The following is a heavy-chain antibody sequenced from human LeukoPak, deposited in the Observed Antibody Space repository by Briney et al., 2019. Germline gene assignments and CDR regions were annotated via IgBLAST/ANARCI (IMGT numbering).Heavy chain of an antibody. CDR2: ISGSGGRT. CDR1: GFTFSNYD. D-gene: IGHD3-16*01. Sequence: PGGSLRLSCAASGFTFSNYDMSWVRQAPGKGLEWVSGISGSGGRTYYADSVKGRFTISRDNSKNTLYLQMNSLRAEDTAVYYCYYYDNIWGTPNWGQGTLVTVSS. V-gene: IGHV3-23*01. CDR3: YYYDNIWGTPN. J-gene: IGHJ4*02.